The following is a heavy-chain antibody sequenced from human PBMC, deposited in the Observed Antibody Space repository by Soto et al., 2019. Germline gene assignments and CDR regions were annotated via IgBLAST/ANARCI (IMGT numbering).Heavy chain of an antibody. CDR1: GFTFRNYA. CDR2: SSGSGDSS. J-gene: IGHJ4*02. CDR3: AEDEWITMARRDIDY. Sequence: GGSLTLSCAASGFTFRNYAMSCVRQAPGKGLEWVSISSGSGDSSYYADSVNGRFTISRDNSKNTLYLQMSSLRAEDTAVYYCAEDEWITMARRDIDYWRQGILVTLS. V-gene: IGHV3-23*01. D-gene: IGHD3-10*01.